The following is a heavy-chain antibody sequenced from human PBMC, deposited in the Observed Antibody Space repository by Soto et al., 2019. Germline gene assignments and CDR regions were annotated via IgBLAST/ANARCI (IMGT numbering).Heavy chain of an antibody. CDR3: VRGKVAAGFDY. CDR1: GFIFTNYW. V-gene: IGHV3-74*01. D-gene: IGHD6-13*01. Sequence: PGGSLRISCAASGFIFTNYWMHWVRQVQGRGLVWVSRISVDGTTTNYADTVKGRITISIDNARTTLHLQMNSLTVEDTAVYYCVRGKVAAGFDYWGQGP. J-gene: IGHJ4*02. CDR2: ISVDGTTT.